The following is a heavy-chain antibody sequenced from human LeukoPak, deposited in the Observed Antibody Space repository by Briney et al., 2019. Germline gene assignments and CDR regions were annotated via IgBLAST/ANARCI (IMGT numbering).Heavy chain of an antibody. J-gene: IGHJ4*02. CDR1: GYTFTRYY. CDR2: INPNSGGT. V-gene: IGHV1-2*02. CDR3: ARGENDFWSGNFDY. Sequence: ASVKVSCKASGYTFTRYYLHRVRQAPGPGLEWMGWINPNSGGTNYAQKFQGRVTMTRDTSISTAYMELSRLRSDDTAVYYCARGENDFWSGNFDYWGQGTLVTVSS. D-gene: IGHD3-3*01.